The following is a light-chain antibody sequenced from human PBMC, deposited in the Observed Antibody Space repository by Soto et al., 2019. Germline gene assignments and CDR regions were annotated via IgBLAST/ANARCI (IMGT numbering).Light chain of an antibody. J-gene: IGKJ4*01. CDR1: QSVSSSY. V-gene: IGKV3-20*01. Sequence: EIVLTQSPGTLSLSPGERATLSCRASQSVSSSYLAWYQQKPGQAPRLLIYGASSRATGIPDRFSGSGSGTDFTLAINRLEPEDFAVYYCQPHGSSPLLTCGGRTKVEIK. CDR2: GAS. CDR3: QPHGSSPLLT.